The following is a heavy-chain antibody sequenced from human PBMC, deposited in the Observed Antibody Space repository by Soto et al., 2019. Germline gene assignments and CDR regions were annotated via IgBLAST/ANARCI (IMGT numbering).Heavy chain of an antibody. CDR3: ARVGRDCSGGSCYFYFDY. J-gene: IGHJ4*02. CDR1: GGTFSSYT. D-gene: IGHD2-15*01. CDR2: IIPILGIA. V-gene: IGHV1-69*02. Sequence: QVPLVQSGAEVKKPGSSVKVSCKASGGTFSSYTISWVRQAPGQGLEWMGRIIPILGIANYAQKFQGRVTITADKSTSTAYMELSSLRSEDTAVYYCARVGRDCSGGSCYFYFDYWGQGTLVTVSS.